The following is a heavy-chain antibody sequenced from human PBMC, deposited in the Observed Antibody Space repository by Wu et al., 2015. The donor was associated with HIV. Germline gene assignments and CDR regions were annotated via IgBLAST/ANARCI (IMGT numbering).Heavy chain of an antibody. CDR3: ATDRPRVIPATQKGFYYYYMDV. D-gene: IGHD2-2*01. V-gene: IGHV1-69*12. CDR1: GGTFSSSA. J-gene: IGHJ6*03. Sequence: QVQLVQSGAEVKKPGSSVKVSCKASGGTFSSSAISWVRQAPGQGLEWMGGIIPIFGTANYAQKFQGRVTITADGSTTTAYMELSSLRSEDTAVYYCATDRPRVIPATQKGFYYYYMDVWGKGTTVTVSS. CDR2: IIPIFGTA.